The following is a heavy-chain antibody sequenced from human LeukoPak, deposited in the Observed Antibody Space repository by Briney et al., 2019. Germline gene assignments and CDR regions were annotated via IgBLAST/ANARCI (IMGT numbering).Heavy chain of an antibody. Sequence: GASVKVSCKASGYTFTSYGISWVRQAPGQGLEWMGWISAYNGNTNYAQKLQGRVTMTTDTSTSTAYMELRSLRTEDAAVYYCAKSDYGGNSGWDYWGQGTLVTVSS. CDR1: GYTFTSYG. CDR2: ISAYNGNT. J-gene: IGHJ4*02. V-gene: IGHV1-18*01. D-gene: IGHD4-23*01. CDR3: AKSDYGGNSGWDY.